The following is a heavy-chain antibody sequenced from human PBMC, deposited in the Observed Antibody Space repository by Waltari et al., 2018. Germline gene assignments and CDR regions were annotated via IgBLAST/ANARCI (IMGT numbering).Heavy chain of an antibody. CDR2: IYHSGST. CDR1: GYSIRSGYY. Sequence: QVQLQESGPGLVTPSEPLSLTCAVSGYSIRSGYYWGWLRQPPGKGLEWIGSIYHSGSTYYNPSLKSRVTISVDTSKNQFSLKLSSVTAADTAVYYCARAAGQWLVRFFDYWGQGTLVTVSS. J-gene: IGHJ4*02. V-gene: IGHV4-38-2*01. CDR3: ARAAGQWLVRFFDY. D-gene: IGHD6-19*01.